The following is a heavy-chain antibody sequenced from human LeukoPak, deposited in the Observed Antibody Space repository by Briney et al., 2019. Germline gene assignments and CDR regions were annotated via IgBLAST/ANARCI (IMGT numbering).Heavy chain of an antibody. J-gene: IGHJ4*02. CDR1: GFTFSSYW. Sequence: GGSLRLSCAASGFTFSSYWMHWVRQAPGKGLVWVSRINSDGSSISYADSVKGRFTISRDNAKNTLYLQMNSLRAEDTTVYYCARRYYGSGSTSDYWGQGTLVTVSS. D-gene: IGHD3-10*01. CDR2: INSDGSSI. V-gene: IGHV3-74*01. CDR3: ARRYYGSGSTSDY.